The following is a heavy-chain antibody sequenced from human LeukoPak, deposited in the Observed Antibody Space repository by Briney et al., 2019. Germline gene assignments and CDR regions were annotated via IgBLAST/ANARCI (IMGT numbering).Heavy chain of an antibody. Sequence: GGSLRLSCAASGFTFSSYGMSWVRQAPGKGLEWVSAISGSGGSTYYADSVKGRFTISRDNSKNTLYLQMGSLRAEDMAVYYCARALLESSGYAIDYWGQGTLVTVSS. V-gene: IGHV3-23*01. CDR1: GFTFSSYG. CDR2: ISGSGGST. D-gene: IGHD3-22*01. CDR3: ARALLESSGYAIDY. J-gene: IGHJ4*02.